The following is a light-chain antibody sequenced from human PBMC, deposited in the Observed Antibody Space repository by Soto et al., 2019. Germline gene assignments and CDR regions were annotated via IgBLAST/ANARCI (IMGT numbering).Light chain of an antibody. CDR3: QHRGNWPSVT. CDR1: QSVSSS. Sequence: EIVLTQSPATLSLSPGNRATLSCRASQSVSSSLAWYQHQPGQAPRLLIYDASIRAPGIPARFSGSGSGTHFTLTISSLEPEDFAVYYCQHRGNWPSVTFGGGTKLQIK. J-gene: IGKJ4*01. CDR2: DAS. V-gene: IGKV3-11*01.